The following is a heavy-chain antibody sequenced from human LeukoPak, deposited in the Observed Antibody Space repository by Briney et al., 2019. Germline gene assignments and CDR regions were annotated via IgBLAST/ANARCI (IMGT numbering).Heavy chain of an antibody. Sequence: SQTLSLTCAISGDSVSSNSASWSWIRQSPSRGLEWLGRTYYRSKWYIEYAVSVRSRITINPDTSKNQFSLHLNSVTPEDTAVYYCTRVDGNYYYGMDVWSQGATVTVS. CDR1: GDSVSSNSAS. D-gene: IGHD1-1*01. CDR3: TRVDGNYYYGMDV. J-gene: IGHJ6*02. CDR2: TYYRSKWYI. V-gene: IGHV6-1*01.